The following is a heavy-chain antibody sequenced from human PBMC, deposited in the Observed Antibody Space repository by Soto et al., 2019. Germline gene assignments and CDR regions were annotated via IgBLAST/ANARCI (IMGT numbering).Heavy chain of an antibody. CDR1: GYTFTTYY. CDR2: INPSGGST. J-gene: IGHJ4*02. D-gene: IGHD6-6*01. CDR3: ARDVGMASRPYLDY. V-gene: IGHV1-46*01. Sequence: ASVKVSCKASGYTFTTYYMYWVRQAPGQGLEWMGIINPSGGSTSFAQKFQGRVTMPRDTSTSTVYMELISLTSEDTAVYYCARDVGMASRPYLDYWGQGTLVTVSS.